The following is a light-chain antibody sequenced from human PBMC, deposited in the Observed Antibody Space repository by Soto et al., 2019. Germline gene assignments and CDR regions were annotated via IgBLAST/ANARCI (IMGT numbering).Light chain of an antibody. V-gene: IGKV1-9*01. CDR1: QDISTH. J-gene: IGKJ5*01. CDR3: QHLNTYPIT. Sequence: IQLTQSPSSLSASVGDRVTMSCRASQDISTHLAWFAQKPGRAPQLLIYAASTLHSGVPSRFRGSGSGTDFTLTISSLQPEDFDTYYCQHLNTYPITFGPGTRLEIK. CDR2: AAS.